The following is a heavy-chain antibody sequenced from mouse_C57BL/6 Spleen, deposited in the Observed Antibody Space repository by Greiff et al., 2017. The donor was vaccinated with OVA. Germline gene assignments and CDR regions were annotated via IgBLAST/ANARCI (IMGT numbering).Heavy chain of an antibody. Sequence: EVQRVESGPGLVKPSPSLSLTCSVTGYSITSGYYWNWIRQFPGNKLEWMGYISYDGSNNYNPSLKNRISIPRDTSKNQFFLKLNSVTTEDTATYYCARHDYDSYYFDYWGQGTTLTVSS. CDR3: ARHDYDSYYFDY. D-gene: IGHD2-4*01. J-gene: IGHJ2*01. V-gene: IGHV3-6*01. CDR2: ISYDGSN. CDR1: GYSITSGYY.